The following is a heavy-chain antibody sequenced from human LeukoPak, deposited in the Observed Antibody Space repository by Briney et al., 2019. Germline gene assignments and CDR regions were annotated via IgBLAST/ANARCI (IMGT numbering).Heavy chain of an antibody. J-gene: IGHJ3*02. CDR2: ISYIGST. Sequence: PSETLSLTCAVSDDSFSSHYWTWIRQPPGKGLEWIGYISYIGSTNYNPSLKSRVTISIDTSRNQFSLRLSSVTAADAAVYYCARDLVTVTKGFDIWGQGTMVSVSS. D-gene: IGHD4-17*01. CDR3: ARDLVTVTKGFDI. V-gene: IGHV4-59*11. CDR1: DDSFSSHY.